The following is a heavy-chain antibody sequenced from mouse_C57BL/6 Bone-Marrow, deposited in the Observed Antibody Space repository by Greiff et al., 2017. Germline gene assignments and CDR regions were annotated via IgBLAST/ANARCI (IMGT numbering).Heavy chain of an antibody. Sequence: EVKLVESGEGLVKPGGSLKLSCAASGFTFSSYAMSWVRQTPEKRLEWVAYISSGGDYIYYADTVKGRFTSSRDNARNTLYLQMSSLKSEDTAMYYCTRVEVYYYGSSLYYYAMDYWGQGTSVTVSS. V-gene: IGHV5-9-1*02. CDR1: GFTFSSYA. CDR2: ISSGGDYI. D-gene: IGHD1-1*01. J-gene: IGHJ4*01. CDR3: TRVEVYYYGSSLYYYAMDY.